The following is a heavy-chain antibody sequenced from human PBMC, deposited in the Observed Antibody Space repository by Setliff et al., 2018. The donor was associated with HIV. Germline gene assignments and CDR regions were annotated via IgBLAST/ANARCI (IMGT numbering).Heavy chain of an antibody. J-gene: IGHJ4*02. CDR1: GFAFSTYS. D-gene: IGHD6-19*01. CDR2: VTSTSTYL. CDR3: ARDIGGYSSL. Sequence: PGGSLRLSCAASGFAFSTYSMNWVRQAPGKRLERVSSVTSTSTYLYYADSVKGRFTISRDNAKNMLYLQMNGLRAEDTAVYYCARDIGGYSSLWGQGTLVTVSS. V-gene: IGHV3-21*04.